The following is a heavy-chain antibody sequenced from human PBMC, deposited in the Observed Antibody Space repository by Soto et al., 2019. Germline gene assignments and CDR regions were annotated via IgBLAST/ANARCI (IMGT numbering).Heavy chain of an antibody. CDR2: ISPSGGST. CDR1: GYTFTSYG. Sequence: ASVKVSCKASGYTFTSYGISWVRQAPGQGLEWMGIISPSGGSTSYAQKFQGRVTMTRDTSTSTVYMELSSLRSEDTAVYYCARARRDYGDFSPQIDYWGQGTLVTVSS. D-gene: IGHD4-17*01. J-gene: IGHJ4*02. V-gene: IGHV1-46*03. CDR3: ARARRDYGDFSPQIDY.